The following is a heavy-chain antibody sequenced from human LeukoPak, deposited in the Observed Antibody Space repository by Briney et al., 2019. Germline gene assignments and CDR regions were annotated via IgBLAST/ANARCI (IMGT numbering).Heavy chain of an antibody. CDR1: GGSISSGSYY. CDR2: IYTSGST. V-gene: IGHV4-61*02. D-gene: IGHD5-18*01. J-gene: IGHJ6*02. CDR3: ARVGYSPRREYYYYGMDV. Sequence: SQTLSLTCTVSGGSISSGSYYWSWIRQPAGKGLEWIGRIYTSGSTNYNPSLKSRVTISVDTSKNQFSLKLSSVTAADTAVYYCARVGYSPRREYYYYGMDVWGQGTTVTVSS.